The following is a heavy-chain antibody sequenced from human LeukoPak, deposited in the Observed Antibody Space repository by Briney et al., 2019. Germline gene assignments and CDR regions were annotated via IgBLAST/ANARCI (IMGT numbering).Heavy chain of an antibody. CDR3: ARGLIIAAADTGYDY. V-gene: IGHV3-21*01. D-gene: IGHD6-13*01. J-gene: IGHJ4*02. Sequence: GGSLRLSCAASGFTFSSYSMNWVRQAPGKGLEWVSSISSSSSYIYYADSVKGRFTISRDNAKNSLYLQMNSLRAEDTAVYYCARGLIIAAADTGYDYWGQGTLVSVST. CDR1: GFTFSSYS. CDR2: ISSSSSYI.